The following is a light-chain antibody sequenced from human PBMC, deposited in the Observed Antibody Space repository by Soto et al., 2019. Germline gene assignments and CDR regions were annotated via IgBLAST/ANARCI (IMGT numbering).Light chain of an antibody. Sequence: QTVVTQEPSLTVSPGGTVTLTCASSTGAVTSAYYPNWFQQKLGQAPRALIYNTSNKHSWTPARFSGSLLGGKAALTLSGVQPEDEAEYYCLLYYGDAHWVFGGGTKLTVL. CDR2: NTS. V-gene: IGLV7-43*01. CDR1: TGAVTSAYY. CDR3: LLYYGDAHWV. J-gene: IGLJ3*02.